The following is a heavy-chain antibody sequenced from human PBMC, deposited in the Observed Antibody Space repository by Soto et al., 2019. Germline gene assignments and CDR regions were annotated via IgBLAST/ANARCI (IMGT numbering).Heavy chain of an antibody. CDR1: GGSISSSNW. CDR3: ASVIMTTVTNLAYYYGMDV. D-gene: IGHD4-4*01. J-gene: IGHJ6*02. CDR2: IYHSGST. V-gene: IGHV4-4*02. Sequence: QVQLQESGPGLVKPSGTLSLTCAVSGGSISSSNWWSWVRQPPGKGLEWIGEIYHSGSTNYNPSLKGRVTISVDKSKNQFSLKLSSVTAADTAVYYCASVIMTTVTNLAYYYGMDVWGQGTTVTVSS.